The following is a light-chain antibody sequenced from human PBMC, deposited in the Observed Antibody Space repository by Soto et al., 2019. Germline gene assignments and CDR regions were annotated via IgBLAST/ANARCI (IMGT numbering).Light chain of an antibody. Sequence: DIQLTQSPSFLSASVGDRVTITCRASQGISSYLAWYQQKPGKAPKLLIYAPSTLQSGVPSRFSGSGSGTEFTLTISSLQPEDFATYDCQQLNSYSLTFGPGTKVDIK. J-gene: IGKJ3*01. CDR2: APS. CDR1: QGISSY. CDR3: QQLNSYSLT. V-gene: IGKV1-9*01.